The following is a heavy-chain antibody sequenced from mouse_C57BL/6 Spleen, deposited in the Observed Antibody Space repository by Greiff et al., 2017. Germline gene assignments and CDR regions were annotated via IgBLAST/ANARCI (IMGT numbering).Heavy chain of an antibody. V-gene: IGHV1-52*01. D-gene: IGHD1-1*01. CDR3: ARGEFITTSPFDY. CDR2: IDPSDSET. CDR1: GYTFTSYW. Sequence: QLQQPGAELVRPGSSVKLSCKASGYTFTSYWMHWVKQRPIQGLEWIGNIDPSDSETHYNQKFKDKATLTVDKSSSTAYMQLSSLTSEDSAVYYCARGEFITTSPFDYWGQGTTLTVSS. J-gene: IGHJ2*01.